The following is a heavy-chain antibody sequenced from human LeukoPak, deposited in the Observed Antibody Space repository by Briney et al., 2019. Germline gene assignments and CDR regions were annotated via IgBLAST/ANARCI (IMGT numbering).Heavy chain of an antibody. CDR1: GYTFTSYD. CDR3: ASLAVAEVRNAFDI. D-gene: IGHD6-19*01. CDR2: MNPNSGNT. V-gene: IGHV1-8*01. J-gene: IGHJ3*02. Sequence: ASVKVSCKASGYTFTSYDINWVRQATGQGLEWMGWMNPNSGNTGYAQKSQGRVTMTRNTSISTAYMELSSLRSEDTAVYYCASLAVAEVRNAFDIWGQGTMVTVSS.